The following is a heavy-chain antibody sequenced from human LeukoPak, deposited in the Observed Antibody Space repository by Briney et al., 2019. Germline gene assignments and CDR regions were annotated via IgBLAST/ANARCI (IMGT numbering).Heavy chain of an antibody. CDR3: ARDLSFY. J-gene: IGHJ4*02. Sequence: NPGRSLRLSCAASGFTFSSYSMNWARQAPGKGLEWVSSISSSSSYIYYADSVNGRFTISRDSAKNSLYLQMNSLRAEDTAVYYCARDLSFYWGQGTLVTVSS. CDR1: GFTFSSYS. V-gene: IGHV3-21*01. CDR2: ISSSSSYI.